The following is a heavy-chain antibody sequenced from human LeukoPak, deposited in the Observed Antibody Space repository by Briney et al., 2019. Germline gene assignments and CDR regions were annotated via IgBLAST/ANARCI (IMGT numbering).Heavy chain of an antibody. D-gene: IGHD6-6*01. V-gene: IGHV3-74*01. CDR1: GFTFSTYW. CDR2: INPDGSRT. Sequence: HPGGSLRLSCGGSGFTFSTYWFHWVRQAPGKGLVWVSRINPDGSRTDYADSVRGRFTISRDNAKNTLYLQMNSLRVEDTAVYYCARELGSSSSPFDYWGQGTLVTVSS. CDR3: ARELGSSSSPFDY. J-gene: IGHJ4*02.